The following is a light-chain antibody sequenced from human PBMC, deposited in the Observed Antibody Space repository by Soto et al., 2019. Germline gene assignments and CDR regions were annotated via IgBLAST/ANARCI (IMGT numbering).Light chain of an antibody. CDR1: QTINSY. CDR3: QQSYSTPRT. J-gene: IGKJ1*01. Sequence: DIQMTQSPSTLSASVGDTVTTTCRASQTINSYLNWYQQKPGKAPKLLIYAASSLQSGVPSRFSGSVSGTDFTLTISSLQPEDFATYYCQQSYSTPRTFGQGTKVDI. V-gene: IGKV1-39*01. CDR2: AAS.